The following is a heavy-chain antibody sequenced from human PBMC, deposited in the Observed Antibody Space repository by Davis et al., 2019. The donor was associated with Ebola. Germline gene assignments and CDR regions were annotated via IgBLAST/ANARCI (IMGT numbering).Heavy chain of an antibody. D-gene: IGHD2-15*01. CDR3: AAADLVVVLGDTSYPHGFDT. V-gene: IGHV3-21*01. Sequence: GESLKISCAASGFTFSSYAMHWVRQAPGKGLQWVSSISSRGTYIYYADSVKGRFTISRDNAKNSLYLQMNSLRVEDTAVYYCAAADLVVVLGDTSYPHGFDTWGRGTMVTVSS. J-gene: IGHJ3*02. CDR2: ISSRGTYI. CDR1: GFTFSSYA.